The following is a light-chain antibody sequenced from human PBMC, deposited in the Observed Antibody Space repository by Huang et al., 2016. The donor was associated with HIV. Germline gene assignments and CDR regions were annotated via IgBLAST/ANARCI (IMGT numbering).Light chain of an antibody. CDR1: QSINNN. CDR3: QQYNNWPPLLT. CDR2: CAS. V-gene: IGKV3-15*01. Sequence: EIVLTQSPATLSLSPGARAALSCRATQSINNNLAWYQQKPGQSPRFLIYCASTRATVIPARFRGSGSGTEFTLTIISLQSEDFAIYYCQQYNNWPPLLTFGGGTKVDIK. J-gene: IGKJ4*01.